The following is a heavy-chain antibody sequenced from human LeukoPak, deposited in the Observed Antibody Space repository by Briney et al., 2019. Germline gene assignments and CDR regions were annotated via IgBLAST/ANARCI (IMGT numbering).Heavy chain of an antibody. J-gene: IGHJ5*02. CDR1: GGSISSYY. D-gene: IGHD3-10*01. CDR3: AGYYYGSGRGNWFDP. Sequence: SETLSLTCTVSGGSISSYYWSWIRQPPGKGLEWIGYIYYSGSTNYNPSLKSRVTISVDTSKNQFSLKLSSVTAADTAVYYCAGYYYGSGRGNWFDPRGQGTLVTVSS. CDR2: IYYSGST. V-gene: IGHV4-59*01.